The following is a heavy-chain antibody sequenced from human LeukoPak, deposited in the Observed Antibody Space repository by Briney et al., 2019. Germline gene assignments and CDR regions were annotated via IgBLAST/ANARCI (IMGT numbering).Heavy chain of an antibody. Sequence: SETLSLTCTVSVGSISGYYWSWIRQPAGKGLEWIGRIYSSGSTNYNPTLKSRVTMSVDASKNQFSLKLSSVTAADTAVYYCARKHFDWLAPRKFQYGMDVWGQGTTVTVSS. CDR3: ARKHFDWLAPRKFQYGMDV. J-gene: IGHJ6*02. V-gene: IGHV4-4*07. D-gene: IGHD3-9*01. CDR1: VGSISGYY. CDR2: IYSSGST.